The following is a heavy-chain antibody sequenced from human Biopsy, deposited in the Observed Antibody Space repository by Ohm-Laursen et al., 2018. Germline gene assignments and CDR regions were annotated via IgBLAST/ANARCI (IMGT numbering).Heavy chain of an antibody. CDR2: ISDDGRNK. J-gene: IGHJ2*01. Sequence: LSLTCAASGFSLSSYGMHWVRQAPGKGLEWVAVISDDGRNKYYIDSVRGRFTISRDNSKNTLYLQLNSLRVEDTALYYCAKDRRTMRVWYFDLWGRGTLVTVSS. CDR1: GFSLSSYG. CDR3: AKDRRTMRVWYFDL. D-gene: IGHD4/OR15-4a*01. V-gene: IGHV3-30*18.